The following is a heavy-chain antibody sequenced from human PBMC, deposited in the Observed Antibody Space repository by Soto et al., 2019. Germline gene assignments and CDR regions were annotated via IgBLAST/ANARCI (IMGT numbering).Heavy chain of an antibody. CDR1: GFTFSSYD. Sequence: EVQLAESGGGMVQPGGSRRLSCVASGFTFSSYDMHWVRQAPGKGLEYVSSISSNGGTTYYGNSVKGRFTISRDNSKNTLYLQMGSLRAEDMAVYYCVRRVSGNYDYWGQGTLVTVSS. J-gene: IGHJ4*02. CDR3: VRRVSGNYDY. CDR2: ISSNGGTT. V-gene: IGHV3-64*01. D-gene: IGHD1-7*01.